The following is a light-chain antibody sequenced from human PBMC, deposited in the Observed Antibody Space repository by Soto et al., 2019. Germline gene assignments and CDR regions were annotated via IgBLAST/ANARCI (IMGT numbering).Light chain of an antibody. CDR1: QSASTF. CDR2: KAS. J-gene: IGKJ1*01. V-gene: IGKV1-5*03. Sequence: DIQMTQSPSTLSASVGDRVTITCRASQSASTFLAWYQQKPGQAPKLLIYKASTLESGVPSRFSGGGIGTEFSLSISSLQPDDFATYYCHQYNYYRPTFGQGTKVDIK. CDR3: HQYNYYRPT.